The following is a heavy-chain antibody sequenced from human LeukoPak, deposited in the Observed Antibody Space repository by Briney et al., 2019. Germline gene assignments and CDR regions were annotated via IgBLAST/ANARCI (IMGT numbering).Heavy chain of an antibody. CDR3: AREKGEGGSFDY. V-gene: IGHV4-39*02. Sequence: SETLSLTCTVSGGSITSSNYYWGWLRQPPGKGLEWIGSIHYSGSTYYNPSLKSRVTMSVDTSKNQFSLKLSSLTAADTAVYYCAREKGEGGSFDYWGQGTLVTVSS. CDR1: GGSITSSNYY. J-gene: IGHJ4*02. D-gene: IGHD1-26*01. CDR2: IHYSGST.